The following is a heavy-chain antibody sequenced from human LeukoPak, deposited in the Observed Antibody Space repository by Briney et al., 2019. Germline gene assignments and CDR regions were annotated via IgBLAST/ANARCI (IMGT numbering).Heavy chain of an antibody. J-gene: IGHJ4*02. D-gene: IGHD1-1*01. CDR2: INSDGSST. CDR3: ATAGTTDYFDC. V-gene: IGHV3-74*01. CDR1: GFTFSSYW. Sequence: PGGSLRLSCAASGFTFSSYWMHWVRQAPGKGLVWVSRINSDGSSTSYADSVKGRFTISRDNAKNTLYLQMNSLRAEDTAVYYCATAGTTDYFDCWGQGTLVTVS.